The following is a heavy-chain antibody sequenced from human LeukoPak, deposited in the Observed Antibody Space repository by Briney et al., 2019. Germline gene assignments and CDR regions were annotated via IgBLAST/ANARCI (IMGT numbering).Heavy chain of an antibody. CDR1: GYTFAAYG. CDR2: INTDKGDK. V-gene: IGHV1-18*01. CDR3: ARAGLSRYFDWSSPSGFYYGMDV. J-gene: IGHJ6*02. Sequence: ALVKVSCKASGYTFAAYGITWVRQAPGQGLEWMGWINTDKGDKKYAQTFQGRVTMTTDTSTSTAYMDLRSLRSDDTAVYYCARAGLSRYFDWSSPSGFYYGMDVWGQGTTVIVSS. D-gene: IGHD3-9*01.